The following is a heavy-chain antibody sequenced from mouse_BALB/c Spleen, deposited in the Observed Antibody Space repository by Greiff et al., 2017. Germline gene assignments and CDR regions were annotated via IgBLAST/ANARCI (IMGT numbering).Heavy chain of an antibody. CDR2: INPSSGYT. V-gene: IGHV1-4*02. Sequence: QVQLQQSAAELARPGASVKMSCKASGYTFTSYTMHWVKQRPGQGLEWIGYINPSSGYTEYNQKFKDKTTLTADKSSSTAYMQLSSLTSEDSAVYYCARCSYDGAWFAYWGQGTLVTVSA. CDR1: GYTFTSYT. D-gene: IGHD2-12*01. J-gene: IGHJ3*01. CDR3: ARCSYDGAWFAY.